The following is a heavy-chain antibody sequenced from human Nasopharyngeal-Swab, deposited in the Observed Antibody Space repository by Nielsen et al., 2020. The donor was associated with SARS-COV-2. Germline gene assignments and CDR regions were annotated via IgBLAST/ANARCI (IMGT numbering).Heavy chain of an antibody. Sequence: ASVKVSCKASGYTFTSYYMHWVRQAPGQGLEWMGIINPSGGSTSYAQKFQGRVTMTRDTSTSTVYMGLSSLRSEDTAVYYCARDPTLAVETETTYYYYGMDVWGQGTTVTVSS. CDR2: INPSGGST. CDR1: GYTFTSYY. CDR3: ARDPTLAVETETTYYYYGMDV. J-gene: IGHJ6*02. D-gene: IGHD6-19*01. V-gene: IGHV1-46*01.